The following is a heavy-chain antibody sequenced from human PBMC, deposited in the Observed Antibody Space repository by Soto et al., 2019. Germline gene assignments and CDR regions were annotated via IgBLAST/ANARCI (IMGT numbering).Heavy chain of an antibody. CDR3: TTERWTAMVYPFDY. CDR2: IKSKTDGGTT. CDR1: GFTFSNAW. V-gene: IGHV3-15*07. Sequence: GGSLRLSCAASGFTFSNAWMNWVRQAPGKGLEWVGRIKSKTDGGTTDYAAPVKGRFTISRDDSKNTLYLQMNSLKTEDTAVYYCTTERWTAMVYPFDYWGQGTLVTVSS. J-gene: IGHJ4*02. D-gene: IGHD5-18*01.